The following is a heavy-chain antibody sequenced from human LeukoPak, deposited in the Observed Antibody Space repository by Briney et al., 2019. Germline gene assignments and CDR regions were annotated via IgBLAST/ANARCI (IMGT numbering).Heavy chain of an antibody. Sequence: GGSLRLSCAASGFTFSSYAMSWVRQAPGKGLEWVSAISGSGGSTYYADSVKGRFTISRDNSKKTLYLQMNSLRAEDTAVYYFSEGPESYGAYASSVTPLDYRGQPGLATVSS. D-gene: IGHD4-17*01. CDR1: GFTFSSYA. J-gene: IGHJ4*02. V-gene: IGHV3-23*01. CDR2: ISGSGGST. CDR3: SEGPESYGAYASSVTPLDY.